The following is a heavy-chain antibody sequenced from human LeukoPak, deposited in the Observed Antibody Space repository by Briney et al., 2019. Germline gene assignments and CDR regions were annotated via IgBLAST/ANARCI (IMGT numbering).Heavy chain of an antibody. J-gene: IGHJ3*01. CDR3: ARQRSRALDL. V-gene: IGHV6-1*01. CDR1: GDSVSNNGVA. D-gene: IGHD1-1*01. Sequence: SQTLSLTCAISGDSVSNNGVAWNWIRQSPARGLEWLGRTYFGSKRYNDYAMSVKSRITINPDTSKNQFSLQLNSVTPEDTAVYFCARQRSRALDLWGQGTMVTVSS. CDR2: TYFGSKRYN.